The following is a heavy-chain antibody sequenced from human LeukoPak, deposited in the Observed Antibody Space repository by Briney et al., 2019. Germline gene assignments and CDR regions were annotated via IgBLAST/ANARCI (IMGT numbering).Heavy chain of an antibody. CDR2: IYYSGST. V-gene: IGHV4-30-4*08. Sequence: SQTLSLTCTVSGGSISSGDYYWSWIRQPPGKGLEWIGYIYYSGSTYYNPSLESRVTISVDTSKNQFSLKLSSVTAADTAVYYCASIDVEMATTLDYWGQGTLVTVSS. D-gene: IGHD5-24*01. CDR1: GGSISSGDYY. CDR3: ASIDVEMATTLDY. J-gene: IGHJ4*02.